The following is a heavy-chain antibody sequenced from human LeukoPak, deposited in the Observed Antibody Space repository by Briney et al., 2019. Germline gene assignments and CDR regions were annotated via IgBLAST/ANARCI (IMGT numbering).Heavy chain of an antibody. CDR2: ISSSSSYI. V-gene: IGHV3-21*01. J-gene: IGHJ4*02. CDR3: ARSPNDDGDYFDY. CDR1: GFTFSSYS. D-gene: IGHD4-17*01. Sequence: PGGSLRLSCAASGFTFSSYSMNWVRQAPGKGLEWVSSISSSSSYIYYADSVKGRFTISRDNAKNSLYLQMNSLRAEDTAVYYCARSPNDDGDYFDYWGQGTLVTVSS.